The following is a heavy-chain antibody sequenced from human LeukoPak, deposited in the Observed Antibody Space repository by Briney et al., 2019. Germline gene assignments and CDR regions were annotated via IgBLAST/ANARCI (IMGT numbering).Heavy chain of an antibody. D-gene: IGHD3-3*01. CDR3: AKLAYDFWGGYYAYFDY. V-gene: IGHV3-23*01. Sequence: GGSLRLSCAASGFTFSSYAMSWVRQAPGKGLEWVSAISGSGGSTYYADSVKGRFTISRDNSKNTLYLQMNSLRAEDTAVYYCAKLAYDFWGGYYAYFDYWGQGTLVTVSS. CDR1: GFTFSSYA. CDR2: ISGSGGST. J-gene: IGHJ4*02.